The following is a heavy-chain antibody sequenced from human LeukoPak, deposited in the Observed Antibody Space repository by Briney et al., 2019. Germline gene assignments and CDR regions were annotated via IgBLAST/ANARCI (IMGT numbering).Heavy chain of an antibody. CDR1: GYTFTSYD. V-gene: IGHV1-8*01. J-gene: IGHJ4*02. Sequence: ASVKVSCKASGYTFTSYDINWVRQAPGQGLEWMGWMNPYSGNTGYAQKFQGRVTMTRNTSISTAYMELSSLRSEDTAVYYCARQLRYCSSTSCHVANVYWGQGTMVTVSS. CDR2: MNPYSGNT. CDR3: ARQLRYCSSTSCHVANVY. D-gene: IGHD2-2*01.